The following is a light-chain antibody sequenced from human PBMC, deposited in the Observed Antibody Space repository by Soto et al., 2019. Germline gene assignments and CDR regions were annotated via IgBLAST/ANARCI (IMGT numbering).Light chain of an antibody. V-gene: IGLV4-60*02. CDR3: ETWDSNTHTV. Sequence: QLVLTQSSSASASLGSSVKLTCTLSSGHSSYIIAWHQQQPGKAPRYLMKIEGSGSYNKGSGVPDRFSGSSSGADRYLTISILHFEDEADYYCETWDSNTHTVFGGGTKLTVL. J-gene: IGLJ3*02. CDR1: SGHSSYI. CDR2: IEGSGSY.